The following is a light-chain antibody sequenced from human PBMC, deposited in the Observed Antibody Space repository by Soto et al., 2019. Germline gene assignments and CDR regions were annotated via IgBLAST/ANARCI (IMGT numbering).Light chain of an antibody. V-gene: IGKV3D-15*01. CDR1: QSVSSS. J-gene: IGKJ4*01. Sequence: EIQMTQSPATLSVSPGERATLYGTASQSVSSSLAWYQQKPGQAPRLLIYGASSRAPGIPARFSGSGSGTAFTLTISSLQSEDFAVYYCQQYNNWPPITFGGGTKVEIK. CDR3: QQYNNWPPIT. CDR2: GAS.